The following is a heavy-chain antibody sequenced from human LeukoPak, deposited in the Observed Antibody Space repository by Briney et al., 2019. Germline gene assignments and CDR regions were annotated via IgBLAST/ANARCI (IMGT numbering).Heavy chain of an antibody. Sequence: PGGSLRLSCAASGFTFSSYSMNWVRQAPGKGLEWVSYISSSSSTIYYADSVKGRFTISRDNAKNSLYLQMNSLRAEDTAVYYCATQKIVEVMDFDYWGQGTLVTVSS. CDR1: GFTFSSYS. CDR2: ISSSSSTI. D-gene: IGHD3-22*01. J-gene: IGHJ4*02. V-gene: IGHV3-48*01. CDR3: ATQKIVEVMDFDY.